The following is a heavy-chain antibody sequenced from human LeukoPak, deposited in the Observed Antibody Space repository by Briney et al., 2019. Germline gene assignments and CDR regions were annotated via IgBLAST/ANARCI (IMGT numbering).Heavy chain of an antibody. CDR1: GYTLTELS. Sequence: ASVKVSCKVSGYTLTELSMHWVRQAPGKGLEWMGGFDPEDGETIYAQKFQGRVTMTEETSTDTAYMGLSSLRSEDTAVYYCAKDLREYSSSPRNAFDIWGQGTMVTVSS. V-gene: IGHV1-24*01. J-gene: IGHJ3*02. CDR3: AKDLREYSSSPRNAFDI. CDR2: FDPEDGET. D-gene: IGHD6-6*01.